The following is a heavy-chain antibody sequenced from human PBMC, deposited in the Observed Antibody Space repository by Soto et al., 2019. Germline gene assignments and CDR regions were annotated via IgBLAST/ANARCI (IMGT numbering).Heavy chain of an antibody. J-gene: IGHJ6*02. Sequence: SETLSLTCSVSGGYISTYYWSWIRQPAGKGLEWIGRIYRSGGTNFNPSLMSRVSMSVDTSKNQFSLKLSSVVAADTAVYYCARGAAAGVDYGMDVWGQGTTVTVSS. V-gene: IGHV4-4*07. CDR2: IYRSGGT. D-gene: IGHD6-13*01. CDR3: ARGAAAGVDYGMDV. CDR1: GGYISTYY.